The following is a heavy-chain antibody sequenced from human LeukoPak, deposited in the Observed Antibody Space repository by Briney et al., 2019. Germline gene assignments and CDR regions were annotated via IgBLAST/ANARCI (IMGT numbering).Heavy chain of an antibody. Sequence: ASVKVSCKASGYTFTYHYMHWVRQAPGQGLEWMGIINPSGDSTSYAQKFQGRVTMTRDTSTSTVYMELSSLRFEDTAVYYCAKDRYHVYGMDVWGQGTTVTVSS. J-gene: IGHJ6*02. CDR2: INPSGDST. CDR1: GYTFTYHY. D-gene: IGHD2-15*01. CDR3: AKDRYHVYGMDV. V-gene: IGHV1-46*01.